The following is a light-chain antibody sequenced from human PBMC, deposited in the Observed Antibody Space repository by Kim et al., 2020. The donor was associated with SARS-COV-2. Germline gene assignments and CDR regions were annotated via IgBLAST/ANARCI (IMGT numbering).Light chain of an antibody. J-gene: IGKJ1*01. CDR2: GAS. CDR3: QQYNNWPRT. CDR1: QSVRSN. V-gene: IGKV3-15*01. Sequence: EILMTQSPATLSVSPGERATLSCRASQSVRSNLAWYHQKPGQAPRLLIYGASTRATGIPARFSGSGSGTEFTLTISSLQSEDFALYFCQQYNNWPRTFGQGTKVDIK.